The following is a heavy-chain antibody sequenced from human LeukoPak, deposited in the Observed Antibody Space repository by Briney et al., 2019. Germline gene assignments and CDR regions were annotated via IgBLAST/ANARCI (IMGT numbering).Heavy chain of an antibody. J-gene: IGHJ4*02. Sequence: GGSLRLSCAASEFIFSSYSMNWVRQAPGKGLEWVSSLSFVTTYIYYAESVKGRFTISRDNAKNSLYLQMNSLRAEDTAVYYCARAADHHGGFDYWGPGTLVTVSS. CDR3: ARAADHHGGFDY. D-gene: IGHD3-16*01. V-gene: IGHV3-21*01. CDR2: LSFVTTYI. CDR1: EFIFSSYS.